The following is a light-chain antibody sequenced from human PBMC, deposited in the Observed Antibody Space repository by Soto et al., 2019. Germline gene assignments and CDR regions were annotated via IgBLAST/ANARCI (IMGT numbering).Light chain of an antibody. J-gene: IGKJ4*01. CDR3: QQHNNYPLT. V-gene: IGKV3-11*01. CDR2: DAF. CDR1: QSVSNY. Sequence: EIVLTQSPATLSWSPGERATLSYRASQSVSNYLAWYQHKPGQAPRLLIYDAFNRDTGIPARFSGSGSGTEFTLTISSLEAEDFAVYYCQQHNNYPLTFGQGTKVDIK.